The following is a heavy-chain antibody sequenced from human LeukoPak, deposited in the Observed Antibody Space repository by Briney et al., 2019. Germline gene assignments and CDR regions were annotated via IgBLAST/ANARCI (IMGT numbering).Heavy chain of an antibody. D-gene: IGHD5-24*01. J-gene: IGHJ4*02. CDR1: GFTVSSNY. CDR3: ARARDGYNDY. CDR2: IYGGGST. Sequence: QPGGSLRLSCAPSGFTVSSNYMNWVRQAPGKGLEWVSVIYGGGSTSYADSVKGRFTISRLNSKNTLYLQMSSLRAEDTAVYYCARARDGYNDYWGQGTLVTVSS. V-gene: IGHV3-53*04.